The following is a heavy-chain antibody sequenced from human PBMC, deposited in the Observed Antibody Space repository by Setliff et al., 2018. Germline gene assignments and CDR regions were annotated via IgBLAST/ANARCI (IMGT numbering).Heavy chain of an antibody. CDR3: AKDPRGGGGVGIHWYYYYMDV. J-gene: IGHJ6*03. Sequence: ASVKVSCKASGYTFTSYAMHWVRQAPGQRLEWMGWINAGNGNTKYSQEFQGRVTITRDTSASTAYMELSSLRAEDTAVYHCAKDPRGGGGVGIHWYYYYMDVWGKGTTVTVSS. D-gene: IGHD5-18*01. CDR2: INAGNGNT. V-gene: IGHV1-3*03. CDR1: GYTFTSYA.